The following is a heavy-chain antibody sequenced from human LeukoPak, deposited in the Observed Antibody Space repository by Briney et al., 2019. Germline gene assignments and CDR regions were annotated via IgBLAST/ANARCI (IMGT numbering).Heavy chain of an antibody. Sequence: GGSLILSCAASGFTFSNYWMSWVRQAPGKGLEWVANIKRDGGEEYYVESVNGRFTISRDNANHSLYLQMSSLRAEDTAVYYCARPGDGYNWGRFDYWGQGTLVTVSS. CDR2: IKRDGGEE. CDR3: ARPGDGYNWGRFDY. J-gene: IGHJ4*02. D-gene: IGHD5-24*01. CDR1: GFTFSNYW. V-gene: IGHV3-7*04.